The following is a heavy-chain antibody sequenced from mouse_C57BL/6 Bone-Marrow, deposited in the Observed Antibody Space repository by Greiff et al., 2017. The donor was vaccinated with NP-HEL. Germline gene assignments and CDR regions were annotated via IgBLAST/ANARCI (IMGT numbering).Heavy chain of an antibody. J-gene: IGHJ1*03. V-gene: IGHV1-55*01. Sequence: QVQLQQPGAELVKSGASVKMSCKASGYTFTSYWITWVKQRPGQGLEWIGDIYPGSGSTNYNEKFKSKATLTVDTSSSTAYMQLSSLTSEDSAVYYCARELYYYGSKGDWYFDVWGTGTTVTVPS. CDR1: GYTFTSYW. D-gene: IGHD1-1*01. CDR3: ARELYYYGSKGDWYFDV. CDR2: IYPGSGST.